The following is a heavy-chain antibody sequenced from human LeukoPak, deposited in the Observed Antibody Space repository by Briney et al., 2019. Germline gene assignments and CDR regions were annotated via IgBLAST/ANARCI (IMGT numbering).Heavy chain of an antibody. CDR2: INPSGGST. D-gene: IGHD6-19*01. V-gene: IGHV1-46*01. Sequence: ASVKVSCKASGYTFTSYHMHWVRQAPGQGLEWMGIINPSGGSTSYAQKFQGRVTMTRDTSTSTVYTELSSLRSEDTAVYYCARDLPGIAVAAHDDAFDIWGQGTMVTVSS. J-gene: IGHJ3*02. CDR3: ARDLPGIAVAAHDDAFDI. CDR1: GYTFTSYH.